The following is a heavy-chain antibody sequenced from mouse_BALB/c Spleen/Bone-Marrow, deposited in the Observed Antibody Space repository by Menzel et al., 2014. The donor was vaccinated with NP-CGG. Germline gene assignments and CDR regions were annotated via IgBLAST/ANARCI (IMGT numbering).Heavy chain of an antibody. D-gene: IGHD2-10*01. CDR2: VYPGSATA. Sequence: LQQSGSELVRPGASAKLSCKASGYTFTNFWMHWARQRPGQGLEWIGNVYPGSATANHDETLKSKATLTVDTSSSTTCMQLSNQTYEDSAVYYSTRSLSSYPANWGQGTLVTVST. J-gene: IGHJ3*01. CDR1: GYTFTNFW. CDR3: TRSLSSYPAN. V-gene: IGHV1S22*01.